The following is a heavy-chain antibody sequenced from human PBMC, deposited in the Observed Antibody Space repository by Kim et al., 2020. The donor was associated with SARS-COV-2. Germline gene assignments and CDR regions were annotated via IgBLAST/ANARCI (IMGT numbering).Heavy chain of an antibody. CDR1: GGSFSGYY. CDR3: ARGIRNYYDSSGYFLPA. D-gene: IGHD3-22*01. J-gene: IGHJ5*02. Sequence: SETLSLTCAVYGGSFSGYYWSWIRQPPGKGLEWIGEINHSGSTNYNPSLKSRVTISVDTSKNQFSLKLSSVTAADTAVYYCARGIRNYYDSSGYFLPAWGQGTLVTVSS. CDR2: INHSGST. V-gene: IGHV4-34*01.